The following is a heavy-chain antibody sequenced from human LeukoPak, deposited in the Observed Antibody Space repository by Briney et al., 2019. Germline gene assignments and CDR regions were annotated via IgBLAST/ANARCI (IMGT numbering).Heavy chain of an antibody. CDR3: ARSFLSIAAVATDY. CDR2: ISSSSSYI. Sequence: GGSLRLSCAASGFTFSSYSMNWVRQAPGKGLEWVSSISSSSSYIYYADSVKGRFTISRDNAKNSLYLQMNSLGAEDTAVYYCARSFLSIAAVATDYWGQGTLVTVSS. V-gene: IGHV3-21*01. CDR1: GFTFSSYS. D-gene: IGHD6-13*01. J-gene: IGHJ4*02.